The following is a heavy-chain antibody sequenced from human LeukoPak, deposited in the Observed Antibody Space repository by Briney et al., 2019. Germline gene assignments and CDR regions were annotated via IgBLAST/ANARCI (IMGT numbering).Heavy chain of an antibody. CDR2: INHSGST. D-gene: IGHD3-22*01. V-gene: IGHV4-34*01. J-gene: IGHJ4*02. Sequence: SETLSLTCAVYGGSFSGYYWSWIRRPPGKGLEWIGEINHSGSTNYNPSLKSRVTISVDTSKNQFSLKLSSVTAADTAVYYCARDYYDSSGYYYDRSYYFDYWGQGTLVTVSS. CDR1: GGSFSGYY. CDR3: ARDYYDSSGYYYDRSYYFDY.